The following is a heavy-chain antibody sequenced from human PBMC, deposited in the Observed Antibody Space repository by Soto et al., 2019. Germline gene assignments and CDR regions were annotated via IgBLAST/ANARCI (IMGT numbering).Heavy chain of an antibody. CDR3: ARGDFLTPRKTYYYYYGMDV. CDR2: INAGNGNT. V-gene: IGHV1-3*01. Sequence: GASVKVSCKASGYTFTSYAMHWVRQAPGQRLEWMGWINAGNGNTKYSQKFQGRVTITRDTSASTAYMELSSLRSEDTAVYYCARGDFLTPRKTYYYYYGMDVWGQGTTVTVSS. D-gene: IGHD3-3*01. CDR1: GYTFTSYA. J-gene: IGHJ6*02.